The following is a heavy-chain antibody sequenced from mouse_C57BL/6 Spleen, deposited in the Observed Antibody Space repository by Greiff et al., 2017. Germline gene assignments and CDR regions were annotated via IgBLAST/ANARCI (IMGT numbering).Heavy chain of an antibody. V-gene: IGHV5-12*01. Sequence: EVHLVESGGGLVQPGGSLKLSCAASGFPFSDYYMYWVRQTPEKRLEWVAYISNGGGSTYYPDTVKGRFTITRDNAKNTRSLQRSRLKSEDTAMYYCARGRAQAPYYYAMDYWGQGTSVTVSS. CDR3: ARGRAQAPYYYAMDY. J-gene: IGHJ4*01. CDR1: GFPFSDYY. D-gene: IGHD3-3*01. CDR2: ISNGGGST.